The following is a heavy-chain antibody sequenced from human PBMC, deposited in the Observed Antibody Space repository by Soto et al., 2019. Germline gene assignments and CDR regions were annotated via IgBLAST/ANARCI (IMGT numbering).Heavy chain of an antibody. D-gene: IGHD4-17*01. J-gene: IGHJ4*02. CDR2: IYYSGST. V-gene: IGHV4-39*01. CDR3: ATHDYGDYTNAY. Sequence: KSSETLSLTCTVSGGSISSSSYYWGWIRQPPGKGLEWIGSIYYSGSTYYNPSLKSRVTISVDTSKNQFSLKLSSVTAADTAVYYCATHDYGDYTNAYWGQGTLVTVSS. CDR1: GGSISSSSYY.